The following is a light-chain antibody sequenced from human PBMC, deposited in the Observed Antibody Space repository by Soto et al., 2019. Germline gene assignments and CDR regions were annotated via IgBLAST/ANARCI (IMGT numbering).Light chain of an antibody. Sequence: DIQMTQSPSTLSASVGDRVTITCRASENINSLLAWYQQHPGKAPKLLIYKASSLQSGVPSRFIGRGSGTEFSLTNTILRTDDFAAYHLQQFKSYPWTFVQGTKAELK. V-gene: IGKV1-5*03. CDR2: KAS. J-gene: IGKJ1*01. CDR3: QQFKSYPWT. CDR1: ENINSL.